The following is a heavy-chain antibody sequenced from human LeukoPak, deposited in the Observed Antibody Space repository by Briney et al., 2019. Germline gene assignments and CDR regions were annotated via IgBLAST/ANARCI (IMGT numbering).Heavy chain of an antibody. D-gene: IGHD4-17*01. CDR1: GFTFSTYA. CDR3: AGSPRVTVTGHWFDP. V-gene: IGHV3-30*04. J-gene: IGHJ5*02. CDR2: ISYDGNNK. Sequence: GGSLRLSCAASGFTFSTYAMHWVRQAPGKGLEWVTVISYDGNNKYYADSVKGRFTISRDNSKNTLYLQMNSLGAEDTAVYYCAGSPRVTVTGHWFDPWGQGTLVTVSS.